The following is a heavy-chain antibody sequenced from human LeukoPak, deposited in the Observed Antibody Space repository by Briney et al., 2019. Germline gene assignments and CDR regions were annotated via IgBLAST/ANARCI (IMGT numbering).Heavy chain of an antibody. V-gene: IGHV1-18*04. J-gene: IGHJ4*02. CDR2: ISAYNGNT. Sequence: ASVKVSCKASGYTLTSYYMHWVRQAPGQGLEWMGWISAYNGNTNYAQKLQGRVTMTTDTSTSTACMELRSLRSDDTAVYYCARPSGYDWGDYFDYWGQGTLVTVSS. CDR3: ARPSGYDWGDYFDY. D-gene: IGHD5-12*01. CDR1: GYTLTSYY.